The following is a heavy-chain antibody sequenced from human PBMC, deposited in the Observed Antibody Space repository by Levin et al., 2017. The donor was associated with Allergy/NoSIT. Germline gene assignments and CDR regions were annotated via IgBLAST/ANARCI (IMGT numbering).Heavy chain of an antibody. CDR3: ARDEGEWELLLHTGYYYGMDV. D-gene: IGHD1-26*01. CDR1: GGTFSSYA. J-gene: IGHJ6*02. V-gene: IGHV1-69*13. CDR2: IIPIFGTA. Sequence: GASVKVSCKASGGTFSSYAISWVRQAPGQGLEWMGGIIPIFGTANYAQKFQGRVTITADESTSTAYMELSSLRSEDTAVYYCARDEGEWELLLHTGYYYGMDVWGQGTTVTVSS.